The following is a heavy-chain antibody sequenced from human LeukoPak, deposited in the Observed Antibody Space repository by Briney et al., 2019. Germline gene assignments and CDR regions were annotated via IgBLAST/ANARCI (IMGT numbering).Heavy chain of an antibody. CDR2: IFYTGSA. CDR3: ARLTTYYFDY. V-gene: IGHV4-39*01. CDR1: GGSISTYY. D-gene: IGHD3-3*01. Sequence: LETLSLTCAVSGGSISTYYWGWIRQPPGKGLEWIGSIFYTGSAYYTPSLGSRVTMSVDTSKNQFSLKLGSVTAADTAVYYCARLTTYYFDYWGQGTLVTVSS. J-gene: IGHJ4*02.